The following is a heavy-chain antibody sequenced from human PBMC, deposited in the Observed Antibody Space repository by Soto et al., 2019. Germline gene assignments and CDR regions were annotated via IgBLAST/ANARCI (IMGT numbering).Heavy chain of an antibody. CDR1: GGTFSSYA. CDR2: IIPIFGTA. V-gene: IGHV1-69*13. D-gene: IGHD1-26*01. CDR3: ARAGSQPGIVGATWFEP. J-gene: IGHJ5*02. Sequence: SVKVSCKASGGTFSSYAISWVRQAPGQGLEWMGGIIPIFGTANYAQKFQGRVTITADESTSTAYMELSSLRSEDTAVYYCARAGSQPGIVGATWFEPWGQGTLVTV.